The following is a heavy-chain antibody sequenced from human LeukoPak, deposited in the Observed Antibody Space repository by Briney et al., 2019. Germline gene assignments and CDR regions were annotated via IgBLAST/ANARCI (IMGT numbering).Heavy chain of an antibody. J-gene: IGHJ4*02. D-gene: IGHD5-12*01. V-gene: IGHV1-2*06. CDR3: ASMGTSGYELFDY. CDR1: EYTFTGYY. CDR2: INPNSGGT. Sequence: ASVKVSCKASEYTFTGYYIHWVRQAPGQGLEWMGRINPNSGGTSYAQKFQGRVTITRDTSASTAYMELSSLRSEDTAVYYCASMGTSGYELFDYWGQGTLVTVSS.